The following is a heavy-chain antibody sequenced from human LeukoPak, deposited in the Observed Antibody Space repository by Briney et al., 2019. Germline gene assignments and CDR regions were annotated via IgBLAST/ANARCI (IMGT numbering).Heavy chain of an antibody. D-gene: IGHD3-10*01. CDR3: ARDPDYYGSGSYYNLNYFDC. J-gene: IGHJ4*02. Sequence: PGRSLRLSRAPSGFTFSSYAMHWVRQAPGKGLEWVAVISYDGSNKYYADSVKGRFTISRDNSKNTLYLQMNSLRAEDTAVYYCARDPDYYGSGSYYNLNYFDCWGQGTLVTVSS. CDR1: GFTFSSYA. CDR2: ISYDGSNK. V-gene: IGHV3-30-3*01.